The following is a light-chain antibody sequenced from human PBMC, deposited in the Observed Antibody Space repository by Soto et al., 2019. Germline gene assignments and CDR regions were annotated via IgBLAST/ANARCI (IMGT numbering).Light chain of an antibody. CDR1: QSLAYSDGNTY. Sequence: DVVMTQSPLSLPVTLGQPASISCRSSQSLAYSDGNTYLNWFQQRPGQSPRRLIYKVSNRDSGVPDRFSGCGSVPDFTLNISRVEAEDVGIYYCMQGTHWPPYTFGQGTKLEIK. J-gene: IGKJ2*01. CDR3: MQGTHWPPYT. CDR2: KVS. V-gene: IGKV2-30*01.